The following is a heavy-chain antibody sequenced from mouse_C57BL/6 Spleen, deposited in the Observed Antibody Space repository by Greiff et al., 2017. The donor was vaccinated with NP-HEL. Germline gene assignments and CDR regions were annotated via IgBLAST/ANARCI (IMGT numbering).Heavy chain of an antibody. D-gene: IGHD1-1*01. V-gene: IGHV5-17*01. Sequence: EVQRVESGGGLVKPGGSLKLSCAASGFTFSDYGMHWVRQAPEKGLEWVAYISSGSSTIYYADTVKGRFTISRDNAKNTLFLQMTSLRSEDTAMYYCARENYYGSSYGFAYWGQGTLVTVSA. CDR3: ARENYYGSSYGFAY. J-gene: IGHJ3*01. CDR2: ISSGSSTI. CDR1: GFTFSDYG.